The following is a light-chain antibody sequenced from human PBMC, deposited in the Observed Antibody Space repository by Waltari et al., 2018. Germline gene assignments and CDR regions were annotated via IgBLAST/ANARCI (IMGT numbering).Light chain of an antibody. CDR1: SSDIGGYNY. CDR2: DVS. Sequence: QSALTQPASVSGSPGQSITISCTGTSSDIGGYNYVSWYQQVPGKAPKLIIYDVSNRPSGVSSRFSGSKSGNTASPTISGLQAEDEANYYCSSYIDSSTLELFGGGTSLTVL. J-gene: IGLJ2*01. V-gene: IGLV2-14*03. CDR3: SSYIDSSTLEL.